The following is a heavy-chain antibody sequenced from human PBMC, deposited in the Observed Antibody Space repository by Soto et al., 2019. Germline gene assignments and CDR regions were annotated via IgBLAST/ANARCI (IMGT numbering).Heavy chain of an antibody. CDR3: ARDQFYDFWSGYYFYYYYGMDV. Sequence: GGSLRLSCAASGFTFSSYSMNWVRQAPGKGLEWVSSISSSSSYIYYADSVKGRFTISRDNAKNSLYLQMNSLRAEDTAVYYCARDQFYDFWSGYYFYYYYGMDVWGQGTTVTVSS. CDR1: GFTFSSYS. J-gene: IGHJ6*02. CDR2: ISSSSSYI. V-gene: IGHV3-21*01. D-gene: IGHD3-3*01.